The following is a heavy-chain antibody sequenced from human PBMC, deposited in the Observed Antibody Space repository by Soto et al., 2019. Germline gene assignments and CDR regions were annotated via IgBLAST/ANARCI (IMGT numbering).Heavy chain of an antibody. CDR3: AKGGLRRRLDP. J-gene: IGHJ5*02. CDR1: GFNVNHSI. Sequence: GGXLRLSCSASGFNVNHSIMTWFRQAPGKGLERVSGINYNGEVIYYADSVKGRFTLSRDSAKNIMYLQMNSLTADDTAVYYCAKGGLRRRLDPWGRGTQVTVS. V-gene: IGHV3-23*01. CDR2: INYNGEVI.